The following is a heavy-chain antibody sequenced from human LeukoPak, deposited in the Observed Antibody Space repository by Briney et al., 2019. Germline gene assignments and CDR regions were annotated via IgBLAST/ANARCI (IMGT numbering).Heavy chain of an antibody. J-gene: IGHJ6*02. Sequence: GGSLRLSCGASGFTVSSNYMSWVRQAPGKGLEWVSVIYSGGSTYYADSVKGRFTISRDNSKNTLYLQMNSLRAEDTAVYYCARVGRTDYYDSSGYYLVYYYGMDVWGQGTTVTVSS. D-gene: IGHD3-22*01. V-gene: IGHV3-66*01. CDR3: ARVGRTDYYDSSGYYLVYYYGMDV. CDR2: IYSGGST. CDR1: GFTVSSNY.